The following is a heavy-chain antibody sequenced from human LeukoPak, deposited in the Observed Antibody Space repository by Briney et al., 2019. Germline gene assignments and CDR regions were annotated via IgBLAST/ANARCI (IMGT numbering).Heavy chain of an antibody. V-gene: IGHV4-4*02. J-gene: IGHJ4*02. CDR3: ARSHDHLWGNYPDY. Sequence: PSETLSLTCAVSGGSIINSNWWSWVRQPPGKGLEWIGEIHHDGRINYNPSLKSRVTLSVDKSKNQFSLRLNSVTAADTAMYYCARSHDHLWGNYPDYWGQGTLVTVSS. D-gene: IGHD3-16*02. CDR2: IHHDGRI. CDR1: GGSIINSNW.